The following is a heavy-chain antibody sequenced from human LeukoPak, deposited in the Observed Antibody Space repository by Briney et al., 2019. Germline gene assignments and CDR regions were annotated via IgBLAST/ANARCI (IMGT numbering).Heavy chain of an antibody. J-gene: IGHJ1*01. V-gene: IGHV1-3*01. D-gene: IGHD1-26*01. CDR3: ATTLPQRGWYTGAAANFQH. CDR1: GYTFTSYA. Sequence: ASVKVSCKDSGYTFTSYAMHWVRQAPGQRLEWMGWINAGNGNTKYSQKFQGRVTITRDTSASTAYMELSSLRSEDTAVYYCATTLPQRGWYTGAAANFQHWGQGTLVTVSS. CDR2: INAGNGNT.